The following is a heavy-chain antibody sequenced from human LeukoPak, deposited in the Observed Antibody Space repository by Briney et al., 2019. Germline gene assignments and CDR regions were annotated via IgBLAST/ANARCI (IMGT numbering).Heavy chain of an antibody. J-gene: IGHJ4*02. CDR3: ARNSGANVYTYSFQY. D-gene: IGHD1-26*01. CDR1: GLTFDDYG. Sequence: GGSLRLSCVASGLTFDDYGMSWVRQAPGKGQEWVSGINWNGGTTTYADSVKGRFTISRDNAKNSLYLQMNSLRVEDTAFYYCARNSGANVYTYSFQYWGRGTLVTVSS. CDR2: INWNGGTT. V-gene: IGHV3-20*04.